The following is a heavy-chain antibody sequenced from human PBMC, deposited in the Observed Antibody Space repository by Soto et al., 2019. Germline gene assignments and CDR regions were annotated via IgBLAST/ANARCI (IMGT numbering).Heavy chain of an antibody. CDR3: ARDSYDVLTGQKRYLDS. CDR2: IRSKAYSGTT. D-gene: IGHD3-9*01. V-gene: IGHV3-49*03. J-gene: IGHJ4*02. CDR1: GVTSADFG. Sequence: FLRVSCTAAGVTSADFGWSWFRKDPGKGLEWVGFIRSKAYSGTTELAASVKGRFTISRDNSKNSLYLQMTSLTTEDTAWYYCARDSYDVLTGQKRYLDSWGQGTLVTVSS.